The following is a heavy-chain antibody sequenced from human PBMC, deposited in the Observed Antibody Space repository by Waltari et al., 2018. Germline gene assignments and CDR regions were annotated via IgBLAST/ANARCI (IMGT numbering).Heavy chain of an antibody. D-gene: IGHD3-22*01. J-gene: IGHJ5*02. V-gene: IGHV1-18*01. CDR3: ARLYDSSAYYNTYLDP. CDR2: VRGYNGDT. Sequence: QVQLVQSGAEVRKPGASVTVSCKASGYTFSNSGIAWVRQAPGQGLEWMGWVRGYNGDTKYAREFEGRLTVTTNTSTNTAHMELRSLRSDDTAVYYCARLYDSSAYYNTYLDPWGQGALVTVSS. CDR1: GYTFSNSG.